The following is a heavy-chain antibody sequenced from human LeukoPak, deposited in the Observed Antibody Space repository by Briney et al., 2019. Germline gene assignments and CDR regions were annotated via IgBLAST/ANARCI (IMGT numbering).Heavy chain of an antibody. CDR3: ATGPQLWRQDGWFDP. D-gene: IGHD5-24*01. Sequence: ASVKVSCKVSGYTFTDLSMHWVRQAPGKGLEWMGGFDPEDGETIYARKFQGRVTMTEGTSTDTAYMELSSLRSEDTAVYYCATGPQLWRQDGWFDPWGQGTLVTVCS. CDR2: FDPEDGET. J-gene: IGHJ5*02. V-gene: IGHV1-24*01. CDR1: GYTFTDLS.